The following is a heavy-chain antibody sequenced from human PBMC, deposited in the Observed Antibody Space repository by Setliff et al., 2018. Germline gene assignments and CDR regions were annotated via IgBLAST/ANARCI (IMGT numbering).Heavy chain of an antibody. CDR2: INPSSGRT. CDR1: GYTFTSHY. Sequence: ASVKVSCKASGYTFTSHYMHWVRQAPGLGLEWMGPINPSSGRTSYAQKFQGRVTMTRDTSTSTVYMDMSSLRSEDTAVYYCARDVFPYHYEGAFDIWGQGTMVTVSS. J-gene: IGHJ3*02. CDR3: ARDVFPYHYEGAFDI. D-gene: IGHD3-22*01. V-gene: IGHV1-46*01.